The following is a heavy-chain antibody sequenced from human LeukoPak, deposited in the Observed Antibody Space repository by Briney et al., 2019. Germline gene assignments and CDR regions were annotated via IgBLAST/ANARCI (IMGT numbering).Heavy chain of an antibody. V-gene: IGHV1-69*13. D-gene: IGHD2-15*01. CDR2: IIPIFGTA. J-gene: IGHJ6*02. Sequence: ASVKVSCKASGGTFSGYAISWVRQAPGQGLEWMGGIIPIFGTANYAQKFQGRVTITADESTSTAYMELSSLRSEDTAVYYCARVGVVVVAATPAHYGMDVWGQGTTVTVSS. CDR3: ARVGVVVVAATPAHYGMDV. CDR1: GGTFSGYA.